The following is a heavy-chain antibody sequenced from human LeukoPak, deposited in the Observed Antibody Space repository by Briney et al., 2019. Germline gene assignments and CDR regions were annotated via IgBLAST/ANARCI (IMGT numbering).Heavy chain of an antibody. CDR3: ARGTDSGTSTRGGAFEI. D-gene: IGHD1-26*01. CDR1: GFSFGSYG. V-gene: IGHV3-64*01. J-gene: IGHJ3*02. CDR2: IGSKGGTT. Sequence: GGSLRLSCAAAGFSFGSYGMHWVRQAPGKGLEYVSAIGSKGGTTYYANSVKGRFTISRDNAKNSLYLQMNSLRVEETAIYYCARGTDSGTSTRGGAFEIWGQGTMVTVSS.